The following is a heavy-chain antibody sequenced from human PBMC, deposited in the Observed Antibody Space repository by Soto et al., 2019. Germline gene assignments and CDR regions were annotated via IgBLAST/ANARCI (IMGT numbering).Heavy chain of an antibody. V-gene: IGHV3-30*03. CDR3: ATRIAVAGDY. Sequence: QVQLVECGGGVVQPGKSLRHSCAASGFTFSSYGMHWVRQAPGKGLEWVAVISYDGSNKYYVDSVKGRFTISRDNSKNTLYLQMNSLRAEDTAVYYCATRIAVAGDYWGQGTLVTVSS. CDR2: ISYDGSNK. D-gene: IGHD6-19*01. CDR1: GFTFSSYG. J-gene: IGHJ4*02.